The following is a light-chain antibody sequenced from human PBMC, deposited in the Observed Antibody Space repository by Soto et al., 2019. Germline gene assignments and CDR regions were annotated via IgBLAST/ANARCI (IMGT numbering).Light chain of an antibody. CDR3: TSYTSSSSLVV. V-gene: IGLV2-14*03. Sequence: QSVLTQPASVSGSPGQSITISCTGTSSDVGGYNYVSWYQQHPGKAPKLVIYDVSNRPSGVSIRFSGSKSGNTASLTISGLQAEDEADYYCTSYTSSSSLVVFGGGTKLTVL. J-gene: IGLJ2*01. CDR1: SSDVGGYNY. CDR2: DVS.